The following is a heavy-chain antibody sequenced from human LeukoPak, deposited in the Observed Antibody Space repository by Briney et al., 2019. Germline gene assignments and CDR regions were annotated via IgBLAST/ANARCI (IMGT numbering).Heavy chain of an antibody. CDR3: ARDARPHCGTDACYGPYFDY. J-gene: IGHJ4*02. D-gene: IGHD2-2*01. CDR1: GFSFSTSS. CDR2: IRGSSTTI. V-gene: IGHV3-48*01. Sequence: LPGGSLRLSCAASGFSFSTSSMSWVRQTPGKGLEWISYIRGSSTTIYYADSVKGRFTISRDNARNSLYLQMNDLRAEDTGVYFCARDARPHCGTDACYGPYFDYWGQGSLVTVSS.